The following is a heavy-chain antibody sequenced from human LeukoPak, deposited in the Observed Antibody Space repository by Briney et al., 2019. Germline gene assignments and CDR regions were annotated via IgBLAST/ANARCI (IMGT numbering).Heavy chain of an antibody. J-gene: IGHJ4*02. D-gene: IGHD6-13*01. V-gene: IGHV4-38-2*01. Sequence: SETLSLTCAVSGYSISSGYYWGWIRRPPGKGLEWIGSISPSGSTFYNPSLKSRVTISVDTSKNQFSLKLRSVTAADTAVYYCALSPLGAAGTWSGLFDYWGQGTLVTVSS. CDR1: GYSISSGYY. CDR3: ALSPLGAAGTWSGLFDY. CDR2: ISPSGST.